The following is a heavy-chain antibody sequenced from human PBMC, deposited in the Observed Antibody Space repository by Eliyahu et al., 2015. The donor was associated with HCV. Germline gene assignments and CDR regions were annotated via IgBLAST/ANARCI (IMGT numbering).Heavy chain of an antibody. V-gene: IGHV1-2*02. J-gene: IGHJ6*02. Sequence: QVQLVQSGAXVKKPGXSVKXSCKASGYTFTGXXMHXXRQAPGQGLEWMGWVTXTRDTSISTAYMELSRLRSDDTAVYYCARTPWLPAAMTTHRLGPYYYGMDVWGQGTTVTVSS. CDR3: ARTPWLPAAMTTHRLGPYYYGMDV. D-gene: IGHD2-2*01. CDR1: GYTFTGXX.